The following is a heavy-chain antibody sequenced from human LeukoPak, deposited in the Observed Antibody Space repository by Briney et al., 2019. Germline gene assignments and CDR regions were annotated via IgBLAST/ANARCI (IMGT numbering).Heavy chain of an antibody. Sequence: SETLSLTCTVSGGSVSSGSYYWSWIRQPPGKGLEWIGYIYYSGSTSYNPSLKSRVTISVDTSKNQFSLKLSSVTAADTAVYHCARGPNSSGFSYFDYWGQGTLVTVSS. J-gene: IGHJ4*02. CDR3: ARGPNSSGFSYFDY. V-gene: IGHV4-61*01. CDR2: IYYSGST. D-gene: IGHD3-22*01. CDR1: GGSVSSGSYY.